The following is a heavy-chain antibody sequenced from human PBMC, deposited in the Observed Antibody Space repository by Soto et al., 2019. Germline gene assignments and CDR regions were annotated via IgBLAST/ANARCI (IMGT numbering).Heavy chain of an antibody. Sequence: SETLSLTCTVSDGSISSGGYYWSWIRQHPGKGLEWIGCIHYSGSTYYNPSLKSRVTISVDTSKNQFSLKLSSVTAADSAVYYCARDPSPYYYYGMDVWGQGTTVTVSS. CDR1: DGSISSGGYY. CDR3: ARDPSPYYYYGMDV. J-gene: IGHJ6*02. CDR2: IHYSGST. V-gene: IGHV4-31*03.